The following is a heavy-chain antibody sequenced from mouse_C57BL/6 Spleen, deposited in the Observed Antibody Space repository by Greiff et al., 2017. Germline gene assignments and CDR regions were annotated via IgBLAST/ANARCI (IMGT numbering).Heavy chain of an antibody. V-gene: IGHV14-2*01. D-gene: IGHD3-3*01. Sequence: VQLQQSGAELVKPGASVKLSCTASGFNIQDYCMHWVKQRTGQSLEWIGRIAPEDGETKYTPKFQGKATITADTSSNTAYLQLSSLTSEDTAVYYCARGTRFAYWGQGTLVTVSA. CDR2: IAPEDGET. J-gene: IGHJ3*01. CDR1: GFNIQDYC. CDR3: ARGTRFAY.